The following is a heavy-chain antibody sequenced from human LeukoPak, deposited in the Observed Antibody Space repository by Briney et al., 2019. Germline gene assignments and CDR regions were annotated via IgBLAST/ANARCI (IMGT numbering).Heavy chain of an antibody. Sequence: GGSLRLSCAASGFTFSSYWMSWVRQAPGKGLEWVANIKRDGSEKYYVDSVKGRFTISRDNAKNSLYLQMNSLRAEDTAVYYCARHDGDYSDYFDYWGQGTLVTVSS. CDR2: IKRDGSEK. CDR3: ARHDGDYSDYFDY. V-gene: IGHV3-7*01. J-gene: IGHJ4*02. D-gene: IGHD4-17*01. CDR1: GFTFSSYW.